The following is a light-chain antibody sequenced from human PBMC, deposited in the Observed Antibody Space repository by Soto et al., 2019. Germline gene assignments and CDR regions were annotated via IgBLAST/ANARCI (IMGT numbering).Light chain of an antibody. Sequence: EIVLTQSPGTLSLSPGESATLSCRASQGVSSSYLAWYQHKPGQPPRLLMYGASTRATGIPDRFSGSGSGTDFTLTISRLEPEDVAVYYCHQSGSPPWTFGQGTKVEIK. CDR2: GAS. J-gene: IGKJ1*01. CDR1: QGVSSSY. CDR3: HQSGSPPWT. V-gene: IGKV3-20*01.